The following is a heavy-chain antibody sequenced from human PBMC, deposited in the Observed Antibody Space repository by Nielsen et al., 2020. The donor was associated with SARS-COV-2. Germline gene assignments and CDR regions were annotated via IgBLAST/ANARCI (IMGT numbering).Heavy chain of an antibody. CDR2: IYYSGST. CDR3: ARDGRYSYGSGFDY. J-gene: IGHJ4*02. D-gene: IGHD5-18*01. CDR1: GGSISSGDYY. Sequence: GSLRLSCTVSGGSISSGDYYWSWIRQPPGKGLEWIGYIYYSGSTNYNPSLKSRVTISVDTSKNQFSLKLSSVTAADTAVYYCARDGRYSYGSGFDYWGQGTLVTVSS. V-gene: IGHV4-61*08.